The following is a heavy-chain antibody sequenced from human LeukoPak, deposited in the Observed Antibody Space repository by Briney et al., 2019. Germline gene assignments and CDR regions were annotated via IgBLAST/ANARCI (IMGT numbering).Heavy chain of an antibody. V-gene: IGHV1-2*02. J-gene: IGHJ4*02. Sequence: ASVKVSCKASGFTFSGYYMHWVRQAPGQGLEWMAWISPNSGGTNDVQKFQGRVTVTRDTSISTDYMEISGLTSDDTALYYCARERSGSGGYDYWGQGTLVTVSS. CDR1: GFTFSGYY. CDR3: ARERSGSGGYDY. D-gene: IGHD3-10*01. CDR2: ISPNSGGT.